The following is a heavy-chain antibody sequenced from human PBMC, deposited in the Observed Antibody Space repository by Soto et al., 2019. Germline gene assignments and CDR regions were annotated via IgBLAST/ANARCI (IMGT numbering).Heavy chain of an antibody. V-gene: IGHV3-30*18. J-gene: IGHJ4*02. D-gene: IGHD4-17*01. Sequence: QVQLVESGGGVVQPGRSLRLSCAASGFTFSSYGMHWVRQAPGKGLEWVAVISYDGNNKYYADSVKGRFTISRANSKNTLYLQMNGLRPEDTAVYYCAKGEGIGYGEYFLFGGGGHWGQGTLVTVSS. CDR2: ISYDGNNK. CDR1: GFTFSSYG. CDR3: AKGEGIGYGEYFLFGGGGH.